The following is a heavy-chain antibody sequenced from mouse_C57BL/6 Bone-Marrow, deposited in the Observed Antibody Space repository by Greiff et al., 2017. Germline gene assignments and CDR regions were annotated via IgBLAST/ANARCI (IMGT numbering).Heavy chain of an antibody. J-gene: IGHJ1*03. CDR3: ARYGSRDWYFDV. CDR1: GYTFTSYT. Sequence: QVQLQQSGAELARPGASVKMSCKASGYTFTSYTMHWVKQRPGQGLEWIGYINPSSGYTKYNQKFKDKATLTADKSSSTAYMQLSSLTSEDSAVYYCARYGSRDWYFDVWGTGTTVTVSS. V-gene: IGHV1-4*01. D-gene: IGHD1-1*01. CDR2: INPSSGYT.